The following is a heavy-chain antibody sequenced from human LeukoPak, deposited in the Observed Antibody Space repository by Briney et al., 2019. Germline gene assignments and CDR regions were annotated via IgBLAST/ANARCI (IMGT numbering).Heavy chain of an antibody. V-gene: IGHV1-8*03. CDR1: GYTFTRYA. Sequence: GASVKVSCKASGYTFTRYAITWVRQAPGQGLEWMGWMNPNSGNTGYAQKFQGRVTITRNTSISTAYMELSSLRSEDTAVYSCARGPSWSGYSQPYYFDYWGQGTLVTVSS. J-gene: IGHJ4*02. CDR3: ARGPSWSGYSQPYYFDY. D-gene: IGHD3-3*01. CDR2: MNPNSGNT.